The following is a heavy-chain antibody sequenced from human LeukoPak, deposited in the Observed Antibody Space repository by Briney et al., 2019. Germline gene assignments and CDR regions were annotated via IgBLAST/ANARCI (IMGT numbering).Heavy chain of an antibody. CDR3: VRDIDESSGYFDF. V-gene: IGHV3-7*01. D-gene: IGHD3-22*01. CDR1: GFTSSSFW. J-gene: IGHJ5*01. CDR2: IKQDGSEK. Sequence: PGGSLRLSCAASGFTSSSFWLTWVRQAPGKGLEWVANIKQDGSEKYYVDSVKGRFTISRDNAKNSLCLQMNNLRAEDTAVYYCVRDIDESSGYFDFWGQGTMVAVSS.